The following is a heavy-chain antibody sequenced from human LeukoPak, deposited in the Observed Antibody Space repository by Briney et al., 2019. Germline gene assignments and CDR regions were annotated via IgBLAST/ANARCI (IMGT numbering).Heavy chain of an antibody. D-gene: IGHD4-23*01. CDR3: ARGHDGGLAY. J-gene: IGHJ4*02. CDR2: IYYSGST. Sequence: SQTRSLTCTVSGGSISSGGYYWTWIRQHPGKGLEWIGYIYYSGSTYFNPSLKTRVTMSVDTSKNQFSLKLSSVTAADTAVYYCARGHDGGLAYWGQGTLVTVSS. CDR1: GGSISSGGYY. V-gene: IGHV4-31*03.